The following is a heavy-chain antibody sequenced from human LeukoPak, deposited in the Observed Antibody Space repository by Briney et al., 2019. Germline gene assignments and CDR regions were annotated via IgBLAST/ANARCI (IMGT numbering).Heavy chain of an antibody. D-gene: IGHD2-2*01. J-gene: IGHJ4*02. Sequence: PSETLSLTCAVYGGSFSGYYWSWIRQPPGKGLEWIGEINHSGSTNYNPSLKSRVTISVDTSKNQFSLKLSSVTAADTAVYYCARHDRFVVVPAAQIDYWGQGTLVTVSS. CDR3: ARHDRFVVVPAAQIDY. CDR1: GGSFSGYY. V-gene: IGHV4-34*01. CDR2: INHSGST.